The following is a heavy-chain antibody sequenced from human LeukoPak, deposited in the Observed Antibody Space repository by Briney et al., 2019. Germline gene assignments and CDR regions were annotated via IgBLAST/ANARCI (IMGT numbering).Heavy chain of an antibody. CDR2: INTNTGNP. CDR3: ARDQEGYCSSTSCSLSYYFDY. J-gene: IGHJ4*02. D-gene: IGHD2-2*01. Sequence: GASVKASCKASGYTFTSYAMNWVRQAPGQGLEWMGWINTNTGNPTYAQGFTGRFVFSLDTSVSTAYLQICSLKAEDTAVYYCARDQEGYCSSTSCSLSYYFDYWGQGTLVTVSS. V-gene: IGHV7-4-1*01. CDR1: GYTFTSYA.